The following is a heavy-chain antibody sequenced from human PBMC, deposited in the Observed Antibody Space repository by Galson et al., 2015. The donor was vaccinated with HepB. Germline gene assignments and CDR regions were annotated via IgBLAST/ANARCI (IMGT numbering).Heavy chain of an antibody. V-gene: IGHV5-51*01. Sequence: QSGAEVKKPGESLKISCKGSGYSFTSYWIGWVRQMPGKGLEWMGIIYPGDSDTRCSPSFQGQVTISADKSISTAYLQWSSLKASDTAMYYCARRDCGGDCYPPGGAFDIWGQGTMVTVSS. CDR3: ARRDCGGDCYPPGGAFDI. CDR2: IYPGDSDT. J-gene: IGHJ3*02. CDR1: GYSFTSYW. D-gene: IGHD2-21*02.